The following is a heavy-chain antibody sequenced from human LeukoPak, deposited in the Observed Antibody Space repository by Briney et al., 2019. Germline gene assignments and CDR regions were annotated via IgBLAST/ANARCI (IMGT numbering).Heavy chain of an antibody. D-gene: IGHD3-22*01. CDR2: MNPNSGNT. CDR3: ARGPSITMIVNYYYYGMDV. Sequence: ASVKVSCKASGYTFTSYDINWVRQATGQGLEWMGCMNPNSGNTGYAQKFQGRVTVTRNTSISTAYMELSSLRSEDTAVYYCARGPSITMIVNYYYYGMDVWGQGTTVTVSS. J-gene: IGHJ6*02. V-gene: IGHV1-8*01. CDR1: GYTFTSYD.